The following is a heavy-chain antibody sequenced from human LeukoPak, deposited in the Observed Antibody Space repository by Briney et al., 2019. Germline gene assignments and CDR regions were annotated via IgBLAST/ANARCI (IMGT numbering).Heavy chain of an antibody. CDR1: GDTFNNYW. D-gene: IGHD3-22*01. CDR2: VYPGDSDT. CDR3: ARSDYYDSSTQSSGWYFDY. V-gene: IGHV5-51*01. Sequence: GESLKISCKASGDTFNNYWFAWVRQTPGKGLEWMGIVYPGDSDTKYSPSFQGQVTISADKSITTAYLQWSSLKASATAIYFCARSDYYDSSTQSSGWYFDYWGQGSLVTVSS. J-gene: IGHJ4*02.